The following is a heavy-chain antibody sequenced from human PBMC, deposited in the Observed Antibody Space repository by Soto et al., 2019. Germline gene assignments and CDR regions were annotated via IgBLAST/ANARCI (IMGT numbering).Heavy chain of an antibody. Sequence: GGSLRLSXAASGFTFSNYAMIWIRQVPGKGLQWVSGLYGSGGGIHYAESVKDRFTISRDNSAYAVYLQMNNLRVEDSAIYYCAKDAVSRDGVWLAHDWGQGTVVTVSS. V-gene: IGHV3-23*01. CDR3: AKDAVSRDGVWLAHD. CDR2: LYGSGGGI. D-gene: IGHD5-12*01. CDR1: GFTFSNYA. J-gene: IGHJ4*02.